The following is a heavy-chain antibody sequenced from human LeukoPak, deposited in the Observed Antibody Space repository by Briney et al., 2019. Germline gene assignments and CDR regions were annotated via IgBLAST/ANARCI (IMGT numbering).Heavy chain of an antibody. CDR1: GGSISSYY. CDR3: GRHLYGSGSSRGFDY. Sequence: SETRSLTWTVSGGSISSYYWSWIRQTPGDGLEWIGYIYYSGRTNDTPSLKGSVTLSVVPSKNQFSLKLSSVTAADTAVYYCGRHLYGSGSSRGFDYWGQGTLVTVSS. J-gene: IGHJ4*02. D-gene: IGHD3-10*01. CDR2: IYYSGRT. V-gene: IGHV4-59*08.